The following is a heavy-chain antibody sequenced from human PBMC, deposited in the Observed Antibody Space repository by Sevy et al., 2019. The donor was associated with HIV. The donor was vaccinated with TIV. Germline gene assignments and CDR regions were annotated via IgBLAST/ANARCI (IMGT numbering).Heavy chain of an antibody. J-gene: IGHJ6*02. CDR3: ARAVIQGVVIVIPACGMDV. V-gene: IGHV1-18*01. Sequence: ASVKVSCKTSGYNFITYGISWVRQAPGQGLEWMGWISAYTGHTTYAQRLQDRVTMTTDTSTSTSWMELGSVRSDDTAVYYCARAVIQGVVIVIPACGMDVWGQGTTVTVSS. CDR1: GYNFITYG. D-gene: IGHD2-21*01. CDR2: ISAYTGHT.